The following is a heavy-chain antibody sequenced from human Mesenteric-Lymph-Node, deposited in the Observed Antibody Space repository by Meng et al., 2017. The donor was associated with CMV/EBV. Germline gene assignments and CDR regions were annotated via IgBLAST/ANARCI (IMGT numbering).Heavy chain of an antibody. J-gene: IGHJ3*02. D-gene: IGHD5-12*01. CDR2: VNPDSANT. Sequence: ASVKVSCKTSGYTFSTYDINWVRQAAGQGLEWMGWVNPDSANTGYAQKFQGRVTIFRNTSTRTAYIELSSLRSEDTAVYYCARGATNGGAFDIWGQGTMVTVSS. CDR3: ARGATNGGAFDI. CDR1: GYTFSTYD. V-gene: IGHV1-8*03.